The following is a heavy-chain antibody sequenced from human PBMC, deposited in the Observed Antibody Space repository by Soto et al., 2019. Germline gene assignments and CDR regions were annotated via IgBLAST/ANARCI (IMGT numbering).Heavy chain of an antibody. CDR1: GFTFSSYG. D-gene: IGHD6-13*01. CDR3: ANKAAAGTADFDY. Sequence: PGGSLRLSCAASGFTFSSYGMHWVRQAPGKGLEWVAVISYDGSNKYYADSVKGRFTISRDNSKNTLYLQMNSLRAEDTAVYYCANKAAAGTADFDYWGQGTLVTVS. V-gene: IGHV3-30*18. J-gene: IGHJ4*02. CDR2: ISYDGSNK.